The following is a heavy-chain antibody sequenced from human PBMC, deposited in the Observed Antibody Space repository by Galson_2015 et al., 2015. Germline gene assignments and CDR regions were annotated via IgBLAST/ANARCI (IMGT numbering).Heavy chain of an antibody. Sequence: SLRLSCAASGFTFDDYAMHWVRQAPGKGLEWVSGISWNSGSIGYADSVKGRFTISRDNAKNSLYLQMNSLRAEDTALYYCAKGGRGITMVRGVTFDYWGQGTLVTVSS. J-gene: IGHJ4*02. V-gene: IGHV3-9*01. D-gene: IGHD3-10*01. CDR1: GFTFDDYA. CDR3: AKGGRGITMVRGVTFDY. CDR2: ISWNSGSI.